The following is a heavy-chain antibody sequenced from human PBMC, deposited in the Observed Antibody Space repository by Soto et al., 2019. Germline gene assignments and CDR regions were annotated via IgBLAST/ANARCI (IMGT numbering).Heavy chain of an antibody. Sequence: DVQLLESGGGLVQPAGSLRLSCAASGFTFSSYAMGWVRQGPGKGLEWVAVVSIGGSTHYADSVRGRFTISRDNSKNTLSLQMNSLKAADTAVYFCAKRRGAGGHFDYWGQGALVTVSS. CDR1: GFTFSSYA. CDR2: VSIGGST. CDR3: AKRRGAGGHFDY. D-gene: IGHD2-15*01. J-gene: IGHJ4*02. V-gene: IGHV3-23*01.